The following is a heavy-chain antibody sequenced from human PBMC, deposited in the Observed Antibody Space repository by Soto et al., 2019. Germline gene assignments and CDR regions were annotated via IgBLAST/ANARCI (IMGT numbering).Heavy chain of an antibody. J-gene: IGHJ5*02. Sequence: SETLSLTCTVSGGSISSYYWSWIRQPAGKGLEWIGRIYTSVSTNYNPSLKSRVTMSVDTSKNQFSLKLSSVTAADTAVYYCAKDGSWRYYVGKYNSFDPWGQGTLVTVSS. CDR3: AKDGSWRYYVGKYNSFDP. CDR1: GGSISSYY. D-gene: IGHD1-26*01. CDR2: IYTSVST. V-gene: IGHV4-4*07.